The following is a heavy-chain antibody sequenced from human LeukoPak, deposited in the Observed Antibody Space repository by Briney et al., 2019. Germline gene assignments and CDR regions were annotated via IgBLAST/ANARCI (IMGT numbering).Heavy chain of an antibody. CDR3: TGRDGVLGDPFDY. CDR1: GVSISSSNW. Sequence: PSGTLSLTCAVSGVSISSSNWWSWVRQPPGKGLEWIGEIYHSGSTNYNPSLKSRVTISVDKSKNQFSLKLSSVTAADTAVYYCTGRDGVLGDPFDYWGQGTLVTVSS. J-gene: IGHJ4*02. CDR2: IYHSGST. D-gene: IGHD5-24*01. V-gene: IGHV4-4*02.